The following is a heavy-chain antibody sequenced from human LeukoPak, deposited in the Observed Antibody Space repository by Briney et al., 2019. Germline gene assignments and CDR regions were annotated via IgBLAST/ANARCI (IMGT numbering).Heavy chain of an antibody. CDR2: MNPNSGNT. V-gene: IGHV1-8*01. CDR1: GYTFTSYD. CDR3: ARGGIAVADGNWFDP. Sequence: GASVKVSCKASGYTFTSYDINWVRQATGQGLEWMGWMNPNSGNTGYAQKFQGRATMTRNTSISTAYMELRSLRSDDTAVYYCARGGIAVADGNWFDPWGQGTLVTVSS. J-gene: IGHJ5*02. D-gene: IGHD6-19*01.